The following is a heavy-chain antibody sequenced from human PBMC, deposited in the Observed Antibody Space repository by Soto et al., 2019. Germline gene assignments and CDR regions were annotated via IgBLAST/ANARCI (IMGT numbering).Heavy chain of an antibody. D-gene: IGHD3-3*01. CDR1: GFTFSSYA. CDR3: AKDRPEYYDFWSGYYTVPFDY. Sequence: PGGSLRLSCAASGFTFSSYAMSWVRQAPGKGLEWVSAISGSGGSTYYADSVKGRFTISRDNSKNTLYLQMNSLRAEDTAVYYCAKDRPEYYDFWSGYYTVPFDYWGQGTLVTVSS. CDR2: ISGSGGST. V-gene: IGHV3-23*01. J-gene: IGHJ4*02.